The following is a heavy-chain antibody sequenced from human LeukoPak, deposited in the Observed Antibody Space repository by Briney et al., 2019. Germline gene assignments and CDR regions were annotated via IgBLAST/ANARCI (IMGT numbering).Heavy chain of an antibody. CDR2: TYYKSKWYN. V-gene: IGHV6-1*01. Sequence: SQTLSLTCAISGDSVSSNSAAWNWIRQSPSRGLEWLGGTYYKSKWYNDYAVSVKSRITINSDTSENQFSLHLNSVTPEDTAVYYCARDSGSYSSSYRFDSWGQGTLVTVSS. J-gene: IGHJ4*02. D-gene: IGHD6-6*01. CDR3: ARDSGSYSSSYRFDS. CDR1: GDSVSSNSAA.